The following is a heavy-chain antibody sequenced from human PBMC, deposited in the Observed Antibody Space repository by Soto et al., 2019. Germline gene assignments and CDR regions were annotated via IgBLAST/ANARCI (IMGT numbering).Heavy chain of an antibody. CDR3: ARGRGAAGTDSVQYYGMDV. D-gene: IGHD6-13*01. CDR2: ISRSSSYI. J-gene: IGHJ6*02. CDR1: GFTFSSYS. Sequence: EVQLVESGGGLVKPGGSLRLSCAASGFTFSSYSMNWVRQAPGKGLEWVSSISRSSSYIYYADSLKGQFTISRDNAKDSLYLQMNSLRAEDTAVYYWARGRGAAGTDSVQYYGMDVWGQGNKVTVSS. V-gene: IGHV3-21*01.